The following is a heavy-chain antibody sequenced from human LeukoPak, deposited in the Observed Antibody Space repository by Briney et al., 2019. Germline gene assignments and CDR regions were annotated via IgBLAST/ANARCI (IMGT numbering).Heavy chain of an antibody. CDR3: ARYSSSFDY. D-gene: IGHD6-13*01. V-gene: IGHV3-64*01. CDR1: GFTFSSYA. CDR2: ISSNGGST. J-gene: IGHJ4*02. Sequence: GGXLRLSCAASGFTFSSYAMHWVRQAPGKGLEYVSAISSNGGSTYYANSVKGRFTISRDNSKNTLYLQMGSLRAEDMAVYYCARYSSSFDYWGQGTLVTVSS.